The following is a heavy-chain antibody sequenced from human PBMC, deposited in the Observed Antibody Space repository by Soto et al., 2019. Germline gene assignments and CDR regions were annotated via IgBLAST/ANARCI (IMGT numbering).Heavy chain of an antibody. CDR3: AFGGVRGVITRTRDYYGMDV. J-gene: IGHJ6*02. Sequence: GESLKISCQGSGYSFTSYWIGWVRQMPGKGLECMRIINPGESDTRYSPSFKGQVTISADKSISPAYLQWSSLTASDTAMYYCAFGGVRGVITRTRDYYGMDVWGQGTTVTVSS. CDR2: INPGESDT. D-gene: IGHD3-10*01. V-gene: IGHV5-51*01. CDR1: GYSFTSYW.